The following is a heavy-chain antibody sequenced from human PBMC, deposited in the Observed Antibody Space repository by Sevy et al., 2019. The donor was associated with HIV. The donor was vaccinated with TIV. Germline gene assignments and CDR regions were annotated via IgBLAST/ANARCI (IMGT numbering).Heavy chain of an antibody. CDR3: ARDRPGIAAAGPDY. D-gene: IGHD6-13*01. J-gene: IGHJ4*02. Sequence: GGSLRLSCAASGFTFSSYWMHWVRQAPGKGLVWVSRINSDGSSTSYADSVKGRFTISRDNAKNTLYLQMNSLRAEDTAVYYCARDRPGIAAAGPDYWGQGTLVTFSS. V-gene: IGHV3-74*01. CDR1: GFTFSSYW. CDR2: INSDGSST.